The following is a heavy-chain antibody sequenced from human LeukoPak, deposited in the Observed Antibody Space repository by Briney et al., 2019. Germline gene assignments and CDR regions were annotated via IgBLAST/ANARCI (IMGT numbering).Heavy chain of an antibody. D-gene: IGHD5-18*01. V-gene: IGHV1-2*02. J-gene: IGHJ4*02. CDR1: GYTFTCYY. Sequence: ASVKVSCKASGYTFTCYYMHWVRQAPGQGLEWMGWINPNSGGTNYAQKFQGRVTMTRDTSISTAYMELSRLRSDDTAVYYCARGRGYSYGHNKKYYFDYWGQGTLVTVSS. CDR2: INPNSGGT. CDR3: ARGRGYSYGHNKKYYFDY.